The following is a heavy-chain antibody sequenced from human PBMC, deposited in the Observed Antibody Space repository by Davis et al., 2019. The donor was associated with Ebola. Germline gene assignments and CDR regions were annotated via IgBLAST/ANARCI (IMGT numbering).Heavy chain of an antibody. CDR1: GYSISSYY. CDR2: IYYSGST. V-gene: IGHV4-59*08. J-gene: IGHJ4*02. CDR3: ARLEAAAGLDY. Sequence: SETLSLTCSVSGYSISSYYWSWIRQPPGKGLEWIGYIYYSGSTNYNPSLKSRVTISVDTSKNQFSLKLSSVTAADTAVYYCARLEAAAGLDYWGQGTLVTVSS. D-gene: IGHD6-13*01.